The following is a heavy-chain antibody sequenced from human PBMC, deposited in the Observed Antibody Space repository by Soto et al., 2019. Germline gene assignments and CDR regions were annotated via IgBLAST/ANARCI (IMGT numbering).Heavy chain of an antibody. CDR3: ARDHYFGSGSYGLDY. Sequence: LRLSCAASGFTFSTYTMNWVRQAPGKGLECVSSIYSTSTYIYYTDSVKGRFSISRDNARNSLYPQMNSLRAEDTAVYYCARDHYFGSGSYGLDYWGPGTLVTVSS. J-gene: IGHJ4*02. V-gene: IGHV3-21*01. D-gene: IGHD3-10*01. CDR1: GFTFSTYT. CDR2: IYSTSTYI.